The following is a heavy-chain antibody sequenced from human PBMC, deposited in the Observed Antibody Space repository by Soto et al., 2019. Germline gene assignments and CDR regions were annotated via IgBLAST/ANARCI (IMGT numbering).Heavy chain of an antibody. V-gene: IGHV1-18*04. Sequence: ASVKVSCKASGYTFTSYGISWVRQAPGQGLEWMGWISAYNGNTNYAQKLQGRVTMTTDTSTSTAYMELRSLRSDDTAVYYCARDSRGYCGGDCPYYYYYYGMDVWGQGTTVTVSS. D-gene: IGHD2-21*02. CDR3: ARDSRGYCGGDCPYYYYYYGMDV. CDR1: GYTFTSYG. J-gene: IGHJ6*02. CDR2: ISAYNGNT.